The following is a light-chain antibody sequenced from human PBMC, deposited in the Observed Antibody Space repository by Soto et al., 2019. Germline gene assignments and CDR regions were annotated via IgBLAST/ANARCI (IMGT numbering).Light chain of an antibody. CDR1: QNINSH. CDR2: AAS. V-gene: IGKV1-39*01. CDR3: QQSSTTWT. J-gene: IGKJ1*01. Sequence: IQLTQSPSSLSASVGDRVTITCRAGQNINSHLNWYQQKAGKTPQLLIHAASSLQSGVPLRFSGSGSGTDYTLTISGLQPEDSATYYCQQSSTTWTFGQGTKVDIK.